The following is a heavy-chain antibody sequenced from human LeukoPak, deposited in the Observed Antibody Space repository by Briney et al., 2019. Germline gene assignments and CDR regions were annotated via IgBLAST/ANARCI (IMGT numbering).Heavy chain of an antibody. CDR1: GGSISSSCYF. CDR3: TRKINSSGGVIALGWLDP. CDR2: IHYRGST. D-gene: IGHD3-16*02. J-gene: IGHJ5*02. Sequence: SETLSLTCTVSGGSISSSCYFWDWIRRPPCKGLEWIGGIHYRGSTYYNPSLKSRVTISVGTSKNQFSLKVNSVTAAVTAVYYCTRKINSSGGVIALGWLDPWGQGTLVTVSS. V-gene: IGHV4-39*01.